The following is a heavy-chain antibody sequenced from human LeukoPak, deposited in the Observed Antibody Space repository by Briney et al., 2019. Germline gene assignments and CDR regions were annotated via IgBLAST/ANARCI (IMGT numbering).Heavy chain of an antibody. CDR2: ISYVGSNK. J-gene: IGHJ6*02. Sequence: GGSLRLSCAASGFTFSSYGMHWVRQAPGKGLEWVAVISYVGSNKYYADSVKGRFTISRDNSKNTLYLQMNSLRVEDTAVYFCARENGPENYYFYGMDVWGQGTTVTVSS. V-gene: IGHV3-30*03. CDR3: ARENGPENYYFYGMDV. CDR1: GFTFSSYG.